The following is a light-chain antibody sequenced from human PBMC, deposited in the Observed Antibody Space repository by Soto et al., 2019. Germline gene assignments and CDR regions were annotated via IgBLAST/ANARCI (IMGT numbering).Light chain of an antibody. V-gene: IGLV2-23*01. CDR1: SSDVGSYNL. J-gene: IGLJ2*01. Sequence: QSALTQPASVSGSPGQSINISCTGTSSDVGSYNLVSGYQQHPGKAAKLRIYEGSKRPSGVSNRFSGSKSGNTASMTISGLQAEDEADYYCCSYSGSSTVVFGGGTKLTVL. CDR2: EGS. CDR3: CSYSGSSTVV.